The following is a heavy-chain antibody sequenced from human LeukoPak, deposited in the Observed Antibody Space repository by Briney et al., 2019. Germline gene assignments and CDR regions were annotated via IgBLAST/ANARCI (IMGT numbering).Heavy chain of an antibody. CDR3: ARHNCYDS. J-gene: IGHJ4*02. D-gene: IGHD3-22*01. Sequence: GESQEISCKASGYSFTNYWIAWVRQVPGKGLEWMGIIYPGDSNNRYSTSFQGQVTISADKSISTAYLQWSSLKASDTAMYYCARHNCYDSWGQGTLVTVAS. CDR1: GYSFTNYW. CDR2: IYPGDSNN. V-gene: IGHV5-51*01.